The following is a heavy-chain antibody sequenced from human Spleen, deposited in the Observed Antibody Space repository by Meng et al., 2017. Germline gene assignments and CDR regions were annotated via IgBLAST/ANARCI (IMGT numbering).Heavy chain of an antibody. CDR1: GGSISYYY. J-gene: IGHJ5*02. V-gene: IGHV4-59*12. CDR2: VYDSGST. Sequence: GSLRLSCTVSGGSISYYYWSWIRQPPGKGLEWMGYVYDSGSTHYNPSLKSRVTISVDTSKNQFSLKLSSVTAADTAVYYCARGKEYDYIWGSYRYGWFDPWGQGTLVTVSS. D-gene: IGHD3-16*02. CDR3: ARGKEYDYIWGSYRYGWFDP.